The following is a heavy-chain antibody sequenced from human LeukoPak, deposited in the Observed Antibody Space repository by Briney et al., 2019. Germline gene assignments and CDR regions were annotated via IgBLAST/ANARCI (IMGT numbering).Heavy chain of an antibody. CDR2: IIPIFGTA. CDR1: GGTFSSYA. Sequence: SVKVSCKASGGTFSSYAISWVRQAPGQGLEWMGRIIPIFGTANYAQKFQGRVTITTDESTSTAYMGLSSLRSEDTAVYYCAREAPNYYDSSGYYPFDYWGQGTLVTVSS. D-gene: IGHD3-22*01. J-gene: IGHJ4*02. CDR3: AREAPNYYDSSGYYPFDY. V-gene: IGHV1-69*05.